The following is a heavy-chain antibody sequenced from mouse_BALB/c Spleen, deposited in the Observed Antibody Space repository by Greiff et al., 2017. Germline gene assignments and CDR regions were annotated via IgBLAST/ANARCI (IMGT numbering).Heavy chain of an antibody. D-gene: IGHD1-1*01. CDR1: GFTIKDSY. CDR2: IDPANGNT. J-gene: IGHJ4*01. V-gene: IGHV14-3*02. CDR3: ASPPYYGYAMDY. Sequence: VQLKESGAELVKPGASVKLSCTASGFTIKDSYMHWVKQRPEQGLEWIGRIDPANGNTKYDPKFQGKATITADTSSNTAYLQLSSLTSEDTAVYYCASPPYYGYAMDYWGQGTSVTVSA.